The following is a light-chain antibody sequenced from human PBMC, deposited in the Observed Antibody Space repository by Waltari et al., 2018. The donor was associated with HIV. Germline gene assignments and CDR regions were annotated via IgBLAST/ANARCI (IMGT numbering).Light chain of an antibody. CDR1: QSVLYSSNNKNY. CDR2: WAS. V-gene: IGKV4-1*01. Sequence: DIVMTQYPDSLAVSLGERATINCKSTQSVLYSSNNKNYLAWYQQNPGQPPKLLMYWASTRESGVPDRFSGSGSGTDFTLTSSSLQAEDVAVYYCQQYYSTPPTFGQGTKVEIK. CDR3: QQYYSTPPT. J-gene: IGKJ1*01.